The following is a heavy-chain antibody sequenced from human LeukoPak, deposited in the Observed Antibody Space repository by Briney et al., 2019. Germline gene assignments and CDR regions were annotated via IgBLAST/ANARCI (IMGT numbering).Heavy chain of an antibody. CDR2: IYNSGIT. CDR1: GGSISSYY. Sequence: PSETLSLTCTVSGGSISSYYWSWIRQPPGKGLEWIGYIYNSGITNHNPSLKSRVTISVDTSKNQFSLKLNSVTAADTAVYYCARAPCSGGSCYVPSWGQGTLVTASS. J-gene: IGHJ5*02. V-gene: IGHV4-59*01. D-gene: IGHD2-15*01. CDR3: ARAPCSGGSCYVPS.